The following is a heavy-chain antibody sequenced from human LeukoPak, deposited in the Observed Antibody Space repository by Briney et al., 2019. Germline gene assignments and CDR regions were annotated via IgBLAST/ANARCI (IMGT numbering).Heavy chain of an antibody. CDR1: GFTFSTYT. CDR3: ARGFPYSDLTEGYYYLMDV. CDR2: ISYDGSNK. J-gene: IGHJ6*02. V-gene: IGHV3-30-3*01. D-gene: IGHD4-17*01. Sequence: GGSLRLSCVVSGFTFSTYTMHWVRQAPGKGLEWVAVISYDGSNKYYADSVKARFTISRDNFKNTLSLQVNSLRVEDTAVYFCARGFPYSDLTEGYYYLMDVWGQGTTVTVSS.